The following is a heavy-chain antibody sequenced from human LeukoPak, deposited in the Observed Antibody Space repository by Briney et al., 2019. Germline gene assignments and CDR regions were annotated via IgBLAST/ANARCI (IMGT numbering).Heavy chain of an antibody. Sequence: SETLPLTCTVSGGSISSGGYYWTWIRQPPGKGLEWIGSIYYSGRSYYNPSLQSRVTISVDASQNQISLRLTSVTAANTATYYCARLSSNYYDTTGYPDYWGQGTLVTVSS. CDR1: GGSISSGGYY. D-gene: IGHD3-22*01. CDR2: IYYSGRS. V-gene: IGHV4-61*08. J-gene: IGHJ4*02. CDR3: ARLSSNYYDTTGYPDY.